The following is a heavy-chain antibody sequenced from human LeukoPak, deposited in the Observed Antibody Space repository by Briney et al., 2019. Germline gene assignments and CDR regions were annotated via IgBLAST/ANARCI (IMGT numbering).Heavy chain of an antibody. CDR3: ARDRIDLRYCSGGNCFLDF. V-gene: IGHV3-33*01. CDR2: IWYVGSNK. J-gene: IGHJ4*02. CDR1: GFTFSSFG. Sequence: GGSLRLSCAASGFTFSSFGMHWVRQAPGKGLEWVAVIWYVGSNKYYADSVKGRFTISRDNSKNTLYLQMNSLRAEDTAVYYCARDRIDLRYCSGGNCFLDFWGQGTLVTVSS. D-gene: IGHD2-15*01.